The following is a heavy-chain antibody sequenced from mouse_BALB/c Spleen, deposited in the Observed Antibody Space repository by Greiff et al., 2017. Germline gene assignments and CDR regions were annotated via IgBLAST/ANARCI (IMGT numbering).Heavy chain of an antibody. V-gene: IGHV5-6*01. CDR2: ISSGGSYT. CDR3: ARDRGGDY. J-gene: IGHJ2*01. Sequence: EVKLVESGGDLVKPGGSLKLSSAASGFTFSTYGMSWVRQTPVKRLEWVATISSGGSYTYYPDSVKGRFTISRDNAKNTLYLQMSSLKSEDTAMYYCARDRGGDYGGQGSTLAVSS. CDR1: GFTFSTYG.